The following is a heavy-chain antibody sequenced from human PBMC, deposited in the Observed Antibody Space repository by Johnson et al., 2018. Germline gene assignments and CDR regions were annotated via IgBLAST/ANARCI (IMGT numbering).Heavy chain of an antibody. CDR3: ARPHWEDNI. V-gene: IGHV3-30-3*01. CDR1: GFTFSSYA. J-gene: IGHJ3*02. D-gene: IGHD7-27*01. Sequence: QVQLQESGGGVVQPGRSLRLSCAASGFTFSSYAMHWVRQAPGKGLEWVALLSYDGNNKYYVDPVRGRFTITRDNSKNTLSLQMNSLRAEDTAVYYCARPHWEDNIWGQGTMVTVSS. CDR2: LSYDGNNK.